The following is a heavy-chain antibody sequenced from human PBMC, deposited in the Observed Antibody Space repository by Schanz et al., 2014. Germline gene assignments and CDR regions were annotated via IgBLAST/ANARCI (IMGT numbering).Heavy chain of an antibody. CDR1: GFTFDDYT. CDR3: ARDPGGTKTHGL. D-gene: IGHD2-15*01. J-gene: IGHJ4*02. CDR2: IYSDGST. Sequence: EVQLVESGGIVVRPGGSLRLSCAASGFTFDDYTMHWIRQPPGKGLEWVSIIYSDGSTYYVDSVKGRFIISRDNSKNTVYLQMNSLRAEDTAVYYCARDPGGTKTHGLWGQGTLVTVSS. V-gene: IGHV3-66*01.